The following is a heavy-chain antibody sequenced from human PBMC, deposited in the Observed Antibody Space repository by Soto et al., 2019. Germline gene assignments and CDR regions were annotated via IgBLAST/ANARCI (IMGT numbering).Heavy chain of an antibody. D-gene: IGHD3-3*01. CDR1: GGSFSGYY. CDR3: ARGPYDFWSGYGMDV. Sequence: SETLSLTCAVYGGSFSGYYWSWIRQPPGKGLEWIGEINHSGSTNYNPSLKSRVTISVDTSKNQFSLKLSSVAAADTAVYYCARGPYDFWSGYGMDVWGQGTTVTVSS. J-gene: IGHJ6*02. CDR2: INHSGST. V-gene: IGHV4-34*01.